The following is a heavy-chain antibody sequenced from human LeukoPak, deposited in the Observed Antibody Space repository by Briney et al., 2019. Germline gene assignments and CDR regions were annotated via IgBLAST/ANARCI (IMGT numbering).Heavy chain of an antibody. V-gene: IGHV3-30*03. J-gene: IGHJ4*02. Sequence: PGGSLRLSCAASGFTFSSYGMHWVRQAPGKGLEWVAVISYDGSNKYYADSVKGRFTISRDNSKNTLYLQMNSLRAEDTAVYYCARTYLEQLWPDYWGQGTLVTVSS. CDR1: GFTFSSYG. CDR2: ISYDGSNK. D-gene: IGHD5-18*01. CDR3: ARTYLEQLWPDY.